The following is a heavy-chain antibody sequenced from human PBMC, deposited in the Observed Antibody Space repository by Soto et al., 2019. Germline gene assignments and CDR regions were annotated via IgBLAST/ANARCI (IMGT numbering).Heavy chain of an antibody. V-gene: IGHV1-2*04. CDR2: INPNSGGT. J-gene: IGHJ6*02. CDR1: GSNFTRYY. D-gene: IGHD2-21*02. Sequence: ASEKASCKASGSNFTRYYMHWLRQAPGQGLEWMGWINPNSGGTNYAQKFQGWVTMTRDTSISTAYMELSRLRSDDTAVYYCARDCGGDCYYYYGMDVWGQGTTVTVSS. CDR3: ARDCGGDCYYYYGMDV.